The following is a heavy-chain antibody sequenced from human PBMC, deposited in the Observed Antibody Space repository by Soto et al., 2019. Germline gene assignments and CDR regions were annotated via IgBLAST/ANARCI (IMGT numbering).Heavy chain of an antibody. CDR3: ASAIYTAMAVDAFDI. CDR2: IYYSGST. D-gene: IGHD5-18*01. Sequence: QVQLQESGPGLVKPSQTLSLTCTVSGGSISSGDYYWSWIRQPPGKGLEGIGYIYYSGSTYYNPSLKSRVTISVDTSKNQFSLQLSSVTAADTAVYYCASAIYTAMAVDAFDIWGQGTMVTVSS. V-gene: IGHV4-30-4*01. CDR1: GGSISSGDYY. J-gene: IGHJ3*02.